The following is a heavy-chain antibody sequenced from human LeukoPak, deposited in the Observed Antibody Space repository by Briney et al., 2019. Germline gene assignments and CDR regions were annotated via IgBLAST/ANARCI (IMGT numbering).Heavy chain of an antibody. CDR1: GFTVSSNY. J-gene: IGHJ3*02. Sequence: GGSLRLSCAASGFTVSSNYMSWVRQAPGKGLEWVSAISGSGGSTYYADSVKGRFTISRDNSKNTLYLQMNSLRAEDTAVYCCAKDKPHYDFWSGYPTLNAFDIWGQGTMVTVSS. V-gene: IGHV3-23*01. CDR2: ISGSGGST. D-gene: IGHD3-3*01. CDR3: AKDKPHYDFWSGYPTLNAFDI.